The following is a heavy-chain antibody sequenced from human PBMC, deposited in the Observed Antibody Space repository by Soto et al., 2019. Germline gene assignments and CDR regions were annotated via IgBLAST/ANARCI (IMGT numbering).Heavy chain of an antibody. V-gene: IGHV3-23*04. J-gene: IGHJ4*02. CDR3: ANDVTATTNY. Sequence: EVQLVESGGGLVQPGGSLRLSCAASGFTFSSYAMSWVRQAPGKGLQWVSTITGIGGTTYYADSVKGRFTISRDNSKNTLYLQMNRLRVEDTALYYCANDVTATTNYWGQGTLVTVSS. D-gene: IGHD2-21*02. CDR1: GFTFSSYA. CDR2: ITGIGGTT.